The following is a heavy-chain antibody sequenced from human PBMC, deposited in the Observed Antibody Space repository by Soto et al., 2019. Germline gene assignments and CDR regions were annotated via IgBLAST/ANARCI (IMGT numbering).Heavy chain of an antibody. Sequence: GGSLRLSCAASGFTFSSYAMHWVRQAPGKGLEWVAVISYDGSNKYYADSVKGRFTISRDNSKNTLYLQMNSLRAEDTAVYYCASLAPRNDFWSGYYLSYYYYYGMDVWGQGT. CDR1: GFTFSSYA. CDR2: ISYDGSNK. V-gene: IGHV3-30-3*01. D-gene: IGHD3-3*01. CDR3: ASLAPRNDFWSGYYLSYYYYYGMDV. J-gene: IGHJ6*02.